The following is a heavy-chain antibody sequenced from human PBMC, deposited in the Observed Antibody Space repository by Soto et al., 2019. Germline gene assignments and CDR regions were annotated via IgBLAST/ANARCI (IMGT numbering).Heavy chain of an antibody. Sequence: SETLSLTCAVSGYSISSGYYWGWIRQPPGKGLDWIGSIYHSGSTYYNPSLKSRVTISVDTSKNQFSLKLTSVTAADTAVYYCARGGIAVLVDVPHWFDPWGQGTLVTVSS. J-gene: IGHJ5*02. V-gene: IGHV4-38-2*01. D-gene: IGHD2-15*01. CDR2: IYHSGST. CDR3: ARGGIAVLVDVPHWFDP. CDR1: GYSISSGYY.